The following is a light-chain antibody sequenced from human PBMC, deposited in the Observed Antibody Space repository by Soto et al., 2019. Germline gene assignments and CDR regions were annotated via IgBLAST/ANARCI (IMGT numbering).Light chain of an antibody. V-gene: IGLV2-8*01. CDR3: SSYAGSNNFGV. CDR1: SSDVGGYNY. J-gene: IGLJ1*01. CDR2: EVS. Sequence: ALTQPPSASGSPGQSVAISCTGTSSDVGGYNYVSWYQQRPGKAPKLMIYEVSKRPTGVPDRSSGSKSGNTASLTVSGLQAEDEADYYCSSYAGSNNFGVFGTGTKVTVL.